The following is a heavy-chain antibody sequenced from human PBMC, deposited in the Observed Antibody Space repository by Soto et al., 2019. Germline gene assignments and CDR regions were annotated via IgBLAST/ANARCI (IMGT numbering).Heavy chain of an antibody. CDR2: IYHSGST. CDR1: GGSIISGGYS. Sequence: LSLTCAVSGGSIISGGYSWSWIRQPPGKGLEWIGYIYHSGSTYYNPSLKSRVTISVDRSKNQFSLKLSSVTAADTAVYYCARAMFGELFFFDYWGQGTLVTVSS. CDR3: ARAMFGELFFFDY. V-gene: IGHV4-30-2*01. D-gene: IGHD3-10*02. J-gene: IGHJ4*02.